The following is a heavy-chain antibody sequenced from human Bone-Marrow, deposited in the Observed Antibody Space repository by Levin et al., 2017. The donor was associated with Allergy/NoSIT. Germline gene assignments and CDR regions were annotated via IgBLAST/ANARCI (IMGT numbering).Heavy chain of an antibody. V-gene: IGHV3-74*01. CDR2: INSDGSST. CDR3: ALGGGYSYGYVDY. Sequence: GGSLRLSCAASGFTFSNYWMHWVRQAPGKGLVWVSRINSDGSSTSYADSVKGRFTISRDNAKNMLYLQMNSLRAEDTAVYYCALGGGYSYGYVDYWGQGTLVTVSS. CDR1: GFTFSNYW. J-gene: IGHJ4*02. D-gene: IGHD5-18*01.